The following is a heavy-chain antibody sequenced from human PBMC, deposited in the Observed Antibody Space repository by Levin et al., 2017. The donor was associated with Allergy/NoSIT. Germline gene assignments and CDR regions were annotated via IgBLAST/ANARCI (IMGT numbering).Heavy chain of an antibody. Sequence: GGSLRLSCAASGFTFSSYAMHWVRQAPGKGLEWVAVISYDGSNKYYADSVKGRFTISRDNSKNTLYLQMNSLRAEDTAVYYCARRGGSLYIGYWGQGTLVTVSS. J-gene: IGHJ4*02. CDR1: GFTFSSYA. V-gene: IGHV3-30-3*01. CDR2: ISYDGSNK. CDR3: ARRGGSLYIGY. D-gene: IGHD6-13*01.